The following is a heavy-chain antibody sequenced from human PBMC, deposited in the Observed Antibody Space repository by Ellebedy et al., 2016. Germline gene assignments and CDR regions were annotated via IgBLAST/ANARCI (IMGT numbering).Heavy chain of an antibody. Sequence: SETLSLTXAVYGGSFSGYYWSWIRQPPGKGLEWIGEINHSGSTNYNPSLKSRVTISVDTSKNQFSLKLSSMTAADTAVYYCARDGSGLDYWGQGTLVTVSS. CDR1: GGSFSGYY. V-gene: IGHV4-34*01. J-gene: IGHJ4*02. D-gene: IGHD6-19*01. CDR2: INHSGST. CDR3: ARDGSGLDY.